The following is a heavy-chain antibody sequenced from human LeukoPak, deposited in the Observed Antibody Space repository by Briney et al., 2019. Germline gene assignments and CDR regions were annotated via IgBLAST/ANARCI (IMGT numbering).Heavy chain of an antibody. J-gene: IGHJ4*02. CDR3: ARAGYGDYVDY. CDR2: IYYSGST. CDR1: GGSISSYY. D-gene: IGHD4-17*01. V-gene: IGHV4-59*01. Sequence: SETLSLTCTVSGGSISSYYWSWIRQPPGKGLEWIGYIYYSGSTDYNPSLKSRVTISVDTSKNQFSLKLSSVTAADTAVYYCARAGYGDYVDYWGQGTLVTVSS.